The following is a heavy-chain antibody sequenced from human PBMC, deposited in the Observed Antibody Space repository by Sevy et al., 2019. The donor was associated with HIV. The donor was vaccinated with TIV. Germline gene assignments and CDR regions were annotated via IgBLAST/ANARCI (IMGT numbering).Heavy chain of an antibody. Sequence: GGSLRLSCAASGFTFSSYTMNWVRQAPGKGLEWVSSITGGSSYIYYADSVKGRFTISGDNAKNSLYLQMNSLRAEDTAVYYCARDGGCSSTSCLLYFYCWGQGSLVTVSS. CDR3: ARDGGCSSTSCLLYFYC. J-gene: IGHJ4*02. CDR2: ITGGSSYI. D-gene: IGHD2-2*01. CDR1: GFTFSSYT. V-gene: IGHV3-21*01.